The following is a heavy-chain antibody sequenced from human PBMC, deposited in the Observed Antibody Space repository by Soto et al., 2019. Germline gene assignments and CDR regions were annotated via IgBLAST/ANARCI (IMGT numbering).Heavy chain of an antibody. CDR2: IHRTGST. D-gene: IGHD3-10*01. V-gene: IGHV4-59*01. J-gene: IGHJ5*02. CDR1: RGSISSYY. CDR3: ARESAGSGKNNWFDP. Sequence: PSETLSLTCIVSRGSISSYYWSWVRQPPGKGLEWIGFIHRTGSTKYNPSLESRVTISVDTSQNQLSLRLSSVTAADTAVYYCARESAGSGKNNWFDPWGQGILVTVSS.